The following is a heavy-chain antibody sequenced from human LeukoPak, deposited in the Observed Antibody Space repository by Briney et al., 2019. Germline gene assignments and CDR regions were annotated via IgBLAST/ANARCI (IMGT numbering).Heavy chain of an antibody. D-gene: IGHD5-24*01. CDR3: ARDQDGYNLFDY. V-gene: IGHV3-33*01. CDR1: GFTFGHYG. CDR2: IWYDGSEK. J-gene: IGHJ4*02. Sequence: GGSLKLSCAASGFTFGHYGMHWVRQAPGKGLEWVAIIWYDGSEKFYADSVQGLFTISRDNSKDTLYLQMNSLRLDDTGVYYCARDQDGYNLFDYWGQGTLVTVSS.